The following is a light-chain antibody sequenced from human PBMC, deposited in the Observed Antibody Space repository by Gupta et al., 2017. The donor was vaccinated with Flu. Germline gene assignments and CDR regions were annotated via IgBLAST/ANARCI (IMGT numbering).Light chain of an antibody. V-gene: IGKV2-30*02. CDR1: QSLVHSDGNTY. Sequence: DVVMTQSPLSLPVTLGQPASISCRSSQSLVHSDGNTYFSWFQQRPGQSPRRLIYKGSHRDSGVPDRFSGSGSGTDFTLKISRVEAGDLGIYYCRQGKHCPSSFGQGTKLEIK. J-gene: IGKJ2*03. CDR3: RQGKHCPSS. CDR2: KGS.